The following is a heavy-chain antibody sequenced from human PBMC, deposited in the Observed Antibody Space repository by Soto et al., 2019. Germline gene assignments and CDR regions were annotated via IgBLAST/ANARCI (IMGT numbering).Heavy chain of an antibody. J-gene: IGHJ4*02. CDR3: ARGYSGSHAGYFDH. Sequence: VASVKVSCKASGYTFTSHYMHWLRQAPGQGLEWMAIIHPRGGSTTYAQRFKGRVTLTWDTSTSTVYMELSSLRSNDTAVYYCARGYSGSHAGYFDHWGQGTLVTVSS. D-gene: IGHD1-26*01. V-gene: IGHV1-46*01. CDR1: GYTFTSHY. CDR2: IHPRGGST.